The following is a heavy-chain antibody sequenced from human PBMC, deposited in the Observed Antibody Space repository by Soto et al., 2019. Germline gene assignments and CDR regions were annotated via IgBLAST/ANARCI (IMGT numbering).Heavy chain of an antibody. Sequence: ASVKVSCKVSGYTLTELSMHWVRQAPGKGLEWMGGFDPEDGETIYAQKFQGRVTMTEDTSTDTAYMELSSLRSEDTAVYYCATVSLDIVVVPAAKAFDIWGQGTMVTVSS. CDR3: ATVSLDIVVVPAAKAFDI. D-gene: IGHD2-2*01. CDR2: FDPEDGET. V-gene: IGHV1-24*01. J-gene: IGHJ3*02. CDR1: GYTLTELS.